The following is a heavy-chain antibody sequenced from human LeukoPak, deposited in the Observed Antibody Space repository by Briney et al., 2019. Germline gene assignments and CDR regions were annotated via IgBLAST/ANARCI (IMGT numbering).Heavy chain of an antibody. CDR2: IHYSGST. D-gene: IGHD1-7*01. Sequence: KPSETLSLTCTVSGGSVSSGSYHWSWIRQPPGKGLDWIGYIHYSGSTNYSPSLKSRVTISVDTSKNQFSLKLSSVTAADTAVYYCARVPGGGTAANWGQGTMVTVSS. J-gene: IGHJ3*01. V-gene: IGHV4-61*01. CDR1: GGSVSSGSYH. CDR3: ARVPGGGTAAN.